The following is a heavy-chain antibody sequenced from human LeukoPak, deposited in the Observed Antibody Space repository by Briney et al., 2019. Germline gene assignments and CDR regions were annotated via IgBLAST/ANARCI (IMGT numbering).Heavy chain of an antibody. D-gene: IGHD3-22*01. CDR2: IIPIFGTA. CDR1: GGTFSSYA. V-gene: IGHV1-69*05. Sequence: SVKVSCKASGGTFSSYAISWVRQAPGQGREWMGRIIPIFGTANYAQKFQGRVTITTDESTSTAYMELSSLRSEDTAVYYCARETDRYDSSGYYSYWGQGTLVTVSS. CDR3: ARETDRYDSSGYYSY. J-gene: IGHJ4*02.